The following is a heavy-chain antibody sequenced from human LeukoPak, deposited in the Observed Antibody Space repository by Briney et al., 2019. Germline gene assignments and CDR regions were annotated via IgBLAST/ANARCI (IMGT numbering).Heavy chain of an antibody. CDR3: ARDGGFVVVAGGDY. Sequence: VASVKVSCKASGYTFTSYDINWVRQAPGQGLEWMGWISAYNGNTNYAQKLQGRVTMTTDTSTSTAYMELRSLRSDDTAVYYCARDGGFVVVAGGDYWGQGTLVTVSS. CDR2: ISAYNGNT. V-gene: IGHV1-18*01. D-gene: IGHD2-15*01. J-gene: IGHJ4*02. CDR1: GYTFTSYD.